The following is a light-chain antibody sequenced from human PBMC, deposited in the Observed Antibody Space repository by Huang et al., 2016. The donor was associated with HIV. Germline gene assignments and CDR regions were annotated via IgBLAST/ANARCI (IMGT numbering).Light chain of an antibody. Sequence: EIVMTQSPATLSVSPGETATLSCRASQSVNSHLAWYQQEPGQAPILLIYGASTSDTGIPARFSGSGSGTEFTLTISSLQSEDFAVYYCQQYDNWPPYTFGQGTKLEIK. J-gene: IGKJ2*01. CDR2: GAS. V-gene: IGKV3-15*01. CDR1: QSVNSH. CDR3: QQYDNWPPYT.